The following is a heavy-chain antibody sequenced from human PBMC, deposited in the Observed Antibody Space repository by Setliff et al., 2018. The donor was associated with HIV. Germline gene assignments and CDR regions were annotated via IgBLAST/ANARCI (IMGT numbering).Heavy chain of an antibody. J-gene: IGHJ4*02. D-gene: IGHD6-6*01. CDR1: GVSVGSGDYY. Sequence: SCKVSGVSVGSGDYYWHWIRQHPEKALEWIGYIFHSGDTYYNPSLKSRISMSVDTSKNQFSLELTSLTAADTAVYYCATRPRIAARPFDYWGQGMLVTVSS. CDR3: ATRPRIAARPFDY. CDR2: IFHSGDT. V-gene: IGHV4-31*03.